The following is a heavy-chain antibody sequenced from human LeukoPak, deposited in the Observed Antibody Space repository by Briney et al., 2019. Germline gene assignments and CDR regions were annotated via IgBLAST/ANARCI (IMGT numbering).Heavy chain of an antibody. CDR3: ARDPQHGALDY. V-gene: IGHV3-7*01. J-gene: IGHJ4*02. CDR1: GFTFSSDW. D-gene: IGHD1-1*01. Sequence: PGGSLRLSCAASGFTFSSDWMSWVRQAPGKGLEWVADINQAGSAKVYVDSVKGRFTVSRDNAKNSLYLQMDSLRAEDTAVYYCARDPQHGALDYWGQGTLVTVSS. CDR2: INQAGSAK.